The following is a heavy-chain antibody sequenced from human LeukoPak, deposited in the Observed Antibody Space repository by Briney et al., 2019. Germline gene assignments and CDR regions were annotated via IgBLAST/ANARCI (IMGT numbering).Heavy chain of an antibody. Sequence: ASVKVSCKASGDTFSSYYMHWVRQAPGQGLEWMGIITPSGDSTNYAQKFQGRVTMTRDTSTSTVYMELSSLRSEDTAVYYCAREGFHGRELFPTFDYWGQGTLVTVSS. CDR1: GDTFSSYY. J-gene: IGHJ4*02. V-gene: IGHV1-46*01. CDR3: AREGFHGRELFPTFDY. CDR2: ITPSGDST. D-gene: IGHD3-10*01.